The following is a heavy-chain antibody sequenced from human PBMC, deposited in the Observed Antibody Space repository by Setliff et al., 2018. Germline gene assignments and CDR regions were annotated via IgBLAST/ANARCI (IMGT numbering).Heavy chain of an antibody. Sequence: SETLSLTCTVSGGSISSYYWSWIRQPPGKGLEWIGYIYASGSTNYNPSLKSRVTLSVDTSKNQFSLKLSSVTAADTAVYYCARGLHSGTYWGTRPLGLDYWGQGSLVTVSS. CDR1: GGSISSYY. CDR2: IYASGST. V-gene: IGHV4-4*08. D-gene: IGHD1-26*01. J-gene: IGHJ4*02. CDR3: ARGLHSGTYWGTRPLGLDY.